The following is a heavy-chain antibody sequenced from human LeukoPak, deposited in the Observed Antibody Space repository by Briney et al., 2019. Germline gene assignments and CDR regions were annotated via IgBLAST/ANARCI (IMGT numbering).Heavy chain of an antibody. Sequence: GGSLRLSCAASGFTFSSYSMNWVRQAPGKGLEWVSSISSSSSYMYYADSVKGRFTISRDNAKNSLYLQMDSLRAEDTAVYYCARVIRGKEAYWGQGTLVTVSS. D-gene: IGHD4-23*01. CDR1: GFTFSSYS. CDR3: ARVIRGKEAY. V-gene: IGHV3-21*01. CDR2: ISSSSSYM. J-gene: IGHJ4*02.